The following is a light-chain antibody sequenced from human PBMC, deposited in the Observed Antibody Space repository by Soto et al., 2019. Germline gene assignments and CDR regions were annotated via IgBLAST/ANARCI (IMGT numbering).Light chain of an antibody. Sequence: QSVLTQPASVSGSPGQSITISCTGTSSDVGSYNLVSWYQQHPGKAPKLMIYEGSKRPSGVSNRFSGSKSGNTASLTISGLQAEDEADYYCSSYAGVAVFGTGPKVTVL. J-gene: IGLJ1*01. CDR2: EGS. V-gene: IGLV2-23*01. CDR3: SSYAGVAV. CDR1: SSDVGSYNL.